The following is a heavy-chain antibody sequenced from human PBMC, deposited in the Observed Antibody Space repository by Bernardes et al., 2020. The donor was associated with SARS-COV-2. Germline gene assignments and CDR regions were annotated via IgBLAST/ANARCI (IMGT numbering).Heavy chain of an antibody. CDR3: AKDMLGMVPDACDI. Sequence: VWSLIRSCAASGFRFSSYAMNWVRQAPGQGLEWVSGISGSGGSLYYADSVKGRFSISRDNSKNTLYLQMNSLRGEDTAIYYSAKDMLGMVPDACDIWGQRTMVNVSS. V-gene: IGHV3-23*01. CDR1: GFRFSSYA. CDR2: ISGSGGSL. D-gene: IGHD3-10*01. J-gene: IGHJ3*02.